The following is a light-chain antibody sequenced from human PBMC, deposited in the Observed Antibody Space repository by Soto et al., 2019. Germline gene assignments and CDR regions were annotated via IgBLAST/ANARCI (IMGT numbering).Light chain of an antibody. Sequence: EIVLTQSPSTLSLSPGERATLSCRASQSVGKCLAWYQQRPGQAPRLLIFDASNRATGIPARFSGSGSGTDFTLTISSLEPEDFAVYYCQHHIIYSAAFGQGTKVDIK. CDR2: DAS. CDR1: QSVGKC. V-gene: IGKV3-11*01. J-gene: IGKJ1*01. CDR3: QHHIIYSAA.